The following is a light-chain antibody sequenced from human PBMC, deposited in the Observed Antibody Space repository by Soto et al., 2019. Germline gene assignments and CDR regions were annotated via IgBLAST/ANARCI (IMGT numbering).Light chain of an antibody. Sequence: QSAMNQPASVSGSPGRSITMSCTGTSSDVGGYNYVSWYQQHPGKAPKLMIYDVSNRPSGVSNRFSGSESGNTASLTISGLQAEDEAEYYCCSYTSSSTVVFGSGTKLTVL. V-gene: IGLV2-14*01. J-gene: IGLJ1*01. CDR1: SSDVGGYNY. CDR2: DVS. CDR3: CSYTSSSTVV.